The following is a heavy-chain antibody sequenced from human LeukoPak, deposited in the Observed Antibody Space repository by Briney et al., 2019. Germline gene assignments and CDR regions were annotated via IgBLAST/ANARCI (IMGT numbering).Heavy chain of an antibody. Sequence: ASVKVSCTVSGYTLTELSMHWVRQAPGNGLEWMGGFDPEDGETIYAQKFQGRVTMTEDTSTDTAYTELSSLRSEDTAVYYCATELIGWFDPWGQGTLVTVSS. CDR3: ATELIGWFDP. J-gene: IGHJ5*02. D-gene: IGHD2/OR15-2a*01. CDR1: GYTLTELS. CDR2: FDPEDGET. V-gene: IGHV1-24*01.